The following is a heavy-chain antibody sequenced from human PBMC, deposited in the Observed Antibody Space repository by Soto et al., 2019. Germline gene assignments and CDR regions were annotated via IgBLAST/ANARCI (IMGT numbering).Heavy chain of an antibody. D-gene: IGHD1-26*01. CDR2: IDNDGSGT. Sequence: GGSLRLSCAASGFTFDDYTMHWVRQAPGKGLVWVSRIDNDGSGTSYADSVKGRFTISRDVAKNTVYLQMNSLRAEDTAVYYCAKAVYSGSYFDYWGPGTLVTVSS. J-gene: IGHJ4*02. V-gene: IGHV3-74*01. CDR1: GFTFDDYT. CDR3: AKAVYSGSYFDY.